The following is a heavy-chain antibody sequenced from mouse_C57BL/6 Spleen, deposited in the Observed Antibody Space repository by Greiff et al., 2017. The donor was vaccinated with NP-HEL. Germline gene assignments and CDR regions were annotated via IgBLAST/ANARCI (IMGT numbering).Heavy chain of an antibody. CDR2: INPNNGGT. CDR3: ARGDGYYVGFDY. D-gene: IGHD2-3*01. Sequence: EVQLQQSGPELVKPGASVKISCKASGYTFTDYYMNWVKQSHGKSLEWIGDINPNNGGTSYNQKFKGKATLTVDKSSSTAYMELRSLTSEDSAVYYCARGDGYYVGFDYWGQGTTLTVSS. CDR1: GYTFTDYY. J-gene: IGHJ2*01. V-gene: IGHV1-26*01.